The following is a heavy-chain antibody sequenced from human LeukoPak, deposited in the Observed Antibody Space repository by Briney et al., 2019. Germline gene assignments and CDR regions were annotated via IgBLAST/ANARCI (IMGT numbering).Heavy chain of an antibody. V-gene: IGHV1-18*01. Sequence: ASVKVSCKVSGYTLTELSMHWVRQAPGKGLEWMGWISAYNGNTNYAQKLQGRVTMTTDTSTSTAYMELRSLRSDDTAVYYCAREYCSGGSCWHYYYYGMDVWGQGTTVTVSS. D-gene: IGHD2-15*01. CDR2: ISAYNGNT. CDR3: AREYCSGGSCWHYYYYGMDV. CDR1: GYTLTELS. J-gene: IGHJ6*02.